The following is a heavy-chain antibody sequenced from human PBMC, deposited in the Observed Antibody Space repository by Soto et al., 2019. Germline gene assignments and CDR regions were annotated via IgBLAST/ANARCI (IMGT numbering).Heavy chain of an antibody. CDR2: IKQDGTDK. CDR3: ARGVWSPGC. V-gene: IGHV3-7*01. J-gene: IGHJ4*02. D-gene: IGHD3-16*01. CDR1: GFTFSTYW. Sequence: EVQLVESGGGLVQPGGSLRLSCAASGFTFSTYWMSWVRQAPGKGLEWVANIKQDGTDKYYVESVKGRFTISRDNAKNSLYLQMNSLRAEDTAVYYCARGVWSPGCWGQGTLVTVSS.